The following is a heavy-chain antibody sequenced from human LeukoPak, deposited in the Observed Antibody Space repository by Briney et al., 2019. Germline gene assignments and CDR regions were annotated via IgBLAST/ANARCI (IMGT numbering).Heavy chain of an antibody. CDR3: FFLGVTLKVY. D-gene: IGHD2/OR15-2a*01. J-gene: IGHJ4*02. V-gene: IGHV3-30-3*01. Sequence: GGSLRLSCAASGFTFSNYAMHWVRQAPGKGLEWVAVISSDGSNKYYADPVKVRFTISRDNYKNTLYLQMNSLRAEDTAVYYCFFLGVTLKVYWGQGTLVTVSS. CDR1: GFTFSNYA. CDR2: ISSDGSNK.